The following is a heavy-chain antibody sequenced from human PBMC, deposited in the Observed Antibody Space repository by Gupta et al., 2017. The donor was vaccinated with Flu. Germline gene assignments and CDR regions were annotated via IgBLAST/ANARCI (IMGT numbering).Heavy chain of an antibody. Sequence: QVQLQASGPGLVQPSGTLSLTCTRSGGSIRDNTWWTWARPPPEKRIEGMGEIHQNKYTYYNTSLKGRVSMSADESKNEFSLKLDSLTAADTAVYYCARGASVGVETPVRTRPRYFMDVWGKGTMVTVSS. V-gene: IGHV4-4*02. CDR3: ARGASVGVETPVRTRPRYFMDV. D-gene: IGHD3-3*01. J-gene: IGHJ6*03. CDR2: IHQNKYT. CDR1: GGSIRDNTW.